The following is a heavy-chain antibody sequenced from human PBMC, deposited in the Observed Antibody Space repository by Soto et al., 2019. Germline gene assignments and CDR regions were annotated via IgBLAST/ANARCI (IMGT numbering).Heavy chain of an antibody. CDR3: ASAYCGGDCSNYYYGMDV. D-gene: IGHD2-21*02. CDR2: INAGNGNT. Sequence: AAVKVSCKASGYTFTSYAMHWVRQAPVQRLEWMGWINAGNGNTKYSQKFQGRVTITRDTSASTAYMELSSLRSEDTAVYYCASAYCGGDCSNYYYGMDVWGQGTTVTVSS. CDR1: GYTFTSYA. V-gene: IGHV1-3*01. J-gene: IGHJ6*02.